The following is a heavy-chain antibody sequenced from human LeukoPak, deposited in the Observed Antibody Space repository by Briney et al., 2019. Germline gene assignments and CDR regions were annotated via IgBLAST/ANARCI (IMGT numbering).Heavy chain of an antibody. CDR1: GYIFSSYW. D-gene: IGHD4-17*01. J-gene: IGHJ6*03. V-gene: IGHV3-7*01. CDR2: IKQHGSEK. Sequence: GGSLRLSCAASGYIFSSYWMTWVHQAPGKGLEWVANIKQHGSEKYYVDSVKGRFTISRDNAKNSLYLQMNSLRAEDTAVYYCARVRGDYYMDVWGKGTTVTVSS. CDR3: ARVRGDYYMDV.